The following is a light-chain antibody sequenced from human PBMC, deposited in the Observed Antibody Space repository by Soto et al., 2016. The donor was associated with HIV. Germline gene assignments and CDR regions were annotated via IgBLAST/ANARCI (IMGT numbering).Light chain of an antibody. CDR2: AAS. V-gene: IGKV1-NL1*01. Sequence: DIQMTQSPSSVSASVGDRVTITCRASQGISNSLAWYQQKPGKAPKLLLYAASKLESGVPSRFSGSGSGTDYTLTISSLQPEDFVTYYCQQYYSTPQLTFGGGPRWRSN. CDR1: QGISNS. CDR3: QQYYSTPQLT. J-gene: IGKJ4*01.